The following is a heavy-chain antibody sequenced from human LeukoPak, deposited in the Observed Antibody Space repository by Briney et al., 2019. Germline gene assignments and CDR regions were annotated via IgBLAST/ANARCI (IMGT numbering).Heavy chain of an antibody. CDR3: ARGYGYGFDY. V-gene: IGHV6-1*01. CDR2: TYYRSKWYD. D-gene: IGHD5-18*01. CDR1: GDSVSSNSAA. Sequence: SQTLSLTCALSGDSVSSNSAAWNWIRQSPSRGLEWLGRTYYRSKWYDHYAVSVKGRVTVNPDTSKNQFSLQLSSVTPEDTAVYYCARGYGYGFDYWGQGTLVTVSS. J-gene: IGHJ4*02.